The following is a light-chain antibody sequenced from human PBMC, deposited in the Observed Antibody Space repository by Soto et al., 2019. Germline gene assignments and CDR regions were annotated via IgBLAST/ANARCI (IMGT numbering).Light chain of an antibody. V-gene: IGKV1-39*01. J-gene: IGKJ4*01. CDR2: AAS. CDR3: QQSYSGPRT. CDR1: QSISSY. Sequence: DIQMTQSPSSLSASVGDRVTITCRASQSISSYLNWYQQKPGKAPKVLIYAASSLQSGVPSRFSGIGSGKDFTLSISSLQPEDFATYYCQQSYSGPRTFGGGTKVDIK.